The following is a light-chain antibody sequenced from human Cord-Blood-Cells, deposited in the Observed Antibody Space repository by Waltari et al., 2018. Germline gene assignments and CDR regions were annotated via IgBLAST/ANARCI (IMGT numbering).Light chain of an antibody. CDR2: DVS. CDR3: SSYTSSSTVV. Sequence: QSVLTQPPSASGTPGQRVTISCSGSSSTIGSNYVHWYQQLPGTAPKLMIYDVSKRPSGVSNRFSGSKSGNTASLTISGLQAEDEADYYCSSYTSSSTVVFGGGTKLTVL. CDR1: SSTIGSNY. V-gene: IGLV2-14*01. J-gene: IGLJ2*01.